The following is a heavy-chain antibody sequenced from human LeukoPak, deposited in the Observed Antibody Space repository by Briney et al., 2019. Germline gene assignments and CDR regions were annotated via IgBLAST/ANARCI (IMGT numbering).Heavy chain of an antibody. CDR2: IRYDGHNK. Sequence: GGSLRLSCAASGFTFSTYGMHWVRQAPGKGPEWVAFIRYDGHNKYYADSVKGRFTISRDNSKNTLYLQMNSLRPEDTAVYYCAKLISPYDYWGQGTLVLVSS. CDR3: AKLISPYDY. CDR1: GFTFSTYG. V-gene: IGHV3-30*02. J-gene: IGHJ4*02.